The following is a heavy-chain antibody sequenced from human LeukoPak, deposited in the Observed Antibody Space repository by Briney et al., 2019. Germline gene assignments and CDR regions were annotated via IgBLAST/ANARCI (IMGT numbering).Heavy chain of an antibody. Sequence: GGSLRLSCAASGFAFTIYSMNWVRQAPGKGLEWVSYISSGSSSIYYAVSVKGRFTISRDNAKDSLYLQMNSLGAEDTAVYYCASGLGTTREGYWGQGTLVTVSS. CDR2: ISSGSSSI. CDR1: GFAFTIYS. CDR3: ASGLGTTREGY. J-gene: IGHJ4*02. D-gene: IGHD1-1*01. V-gene: IGHV3-48*01.